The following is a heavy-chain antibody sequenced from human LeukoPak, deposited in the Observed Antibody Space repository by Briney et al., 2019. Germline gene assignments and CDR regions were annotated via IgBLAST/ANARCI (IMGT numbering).Heavy chain of an antibody. J-gene: IGHJ4*02. D-gene: IGHD3-10*02. CDR1: GGSISSYY. Sequence: SETLSLTCTVSGGSISSYYWSWIRQPPGKGLEWIGYIYYSGTTNYNPSLKSRVTISVDTSKNQFSLKLSSVTAADTAVYYCARHLPPEYYVAYYFDYWGQGTLVTVSS. V-gene: IGHV4-59*08. CDR3: ARHLPPEYYVAYYFDY. CDR2: IYYSGTT.